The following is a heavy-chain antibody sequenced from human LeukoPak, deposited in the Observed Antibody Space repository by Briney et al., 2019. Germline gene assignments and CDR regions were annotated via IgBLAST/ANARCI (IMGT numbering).Heavy chain of an antibody. Sequence: ASVKVSCKASGHTFTSYDINWVRQATGQGLEWMGWMNPNSGNTGYAQKFQGRVTMTRNTSISTAYMELSSLRSEDTAVYYCARSVSSSDHYYYYMDVWGKGTTVTISS. CDR3: ARSVSSSDHYYYYMDV. D-gene: IGHD6-13*01. CDR1: GHTFTSYD. CDR2: MNPNSGNT. J-gene: IGHJ6*03. V-gene: IGHV1-8*01.